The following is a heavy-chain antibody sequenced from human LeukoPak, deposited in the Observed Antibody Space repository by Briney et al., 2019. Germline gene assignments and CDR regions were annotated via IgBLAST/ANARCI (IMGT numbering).Heavy chain of an antibody. J-gene: IGHJ3*02. CDR1: GFTFDDYA. CDR3: ATLLPPGSYSSGWFGRDDAFDI. CDR2: ISWNSGSI. V-gene: IGHV3-9*01. D-gene: IGHD6-19*01. Sequence: GGSLRLSCAASGFTFDDYAMHWVRQAPGKGLEWVSGISWNSGSIGYADSVKGRFTISRDNAKNSLYLQMNSLRAEDTALYYCATLLPPGSYSSGWFGRDDAFDIWGQGTMVTVSS.